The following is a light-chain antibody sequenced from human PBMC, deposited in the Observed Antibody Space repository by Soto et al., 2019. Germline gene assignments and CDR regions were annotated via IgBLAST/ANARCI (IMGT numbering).Light chain of an antibody. CDR1: QSVSRY. Sequence: EIVLTQSPDTLSLSPGESATLSCRASQSVSRYLAWYQQKPGQTPRLLIYGASTRATGIPARFSGSGSGTEFTLTISGLQSEDFAVYYCKQYNNWPPTFGQGTKVGIK. CDR2: GAS. J-gene: IGKJ1*01. CDR3: KQYNNWPPT. V-gene: IGKV3-15*01.